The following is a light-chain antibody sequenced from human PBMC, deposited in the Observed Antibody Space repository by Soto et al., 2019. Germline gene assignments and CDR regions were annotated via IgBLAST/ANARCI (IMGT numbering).Light chain of an antibody. J-gene: IGKJ4*01. Sequence: EIVLTQSPGTLSLSPGESATLSCRASQSVSSSYLAWYQQKPGQATRLLIYGASSRATGIPDMFSGCGSGTDFTLTISRLEPEDFAVYYCQQYGSSPLTFGVGTKVDIK. CDR2: GAS. CDR1: QSVSSSY. V-gene: IGKV3-20*01. CDR3: QQYGSSPLT.